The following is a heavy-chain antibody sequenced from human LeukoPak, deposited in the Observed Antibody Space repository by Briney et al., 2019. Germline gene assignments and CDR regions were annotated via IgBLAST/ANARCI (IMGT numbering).Heavy chain of an antibody. CDR1: GFTFASYS. D-gene: IGHD3-10*01. V-gene: IGHV3-21*01. CDR2: ISGDSTYI. J-gene: IGHJ4*02. Sequence: GGSLRLSCAASGFTFASYSMNWVRQAPGKGLEWVSSISGDSTYIYNAGSVKGRFTISRDNVKNSLYLQMNSLRAEDTAVYYCARDTMVRGVPIPFYWGQGTLVTVSS. CDR3: ARDTMVRGVPIPFY.